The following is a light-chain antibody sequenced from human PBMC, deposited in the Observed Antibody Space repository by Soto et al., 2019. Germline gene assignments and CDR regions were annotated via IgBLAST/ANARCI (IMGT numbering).Light chain of an antibody. CDR3: QQYNNWPPIT. CDR2: GAS. J-gene: IGKJ5*01. V-gene: IGKV3-15*01. Sequence: IFLTHTPASLSVSPGDSSTLSYSSSHRVSSYLAWYQQTPGQAPRLLIYGASTRATGIPVRFSGSASGTEFTLTISSLQSEDFAVYYCQQYNNWPPITFGQGTRLEIK. CDR1: HRVSSY.